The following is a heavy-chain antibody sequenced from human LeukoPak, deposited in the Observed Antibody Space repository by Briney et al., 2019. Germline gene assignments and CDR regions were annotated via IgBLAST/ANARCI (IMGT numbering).Heavy chain of an antibody. V-gene: IGHV4-4*07. CDR2: IYTSGST. CDR1: GGSISSYY. J-gene: IGHJ4*02. Sequence: SETLSLTCTVSGGSISSYYWSWIRQPAGKGLEWIGRIYTSGSTNYNPSLKSRVTMSVDTSKNQFSLTLSSVTAADTAVYYCARDRVRYSYGGVQDYFDYWGQGTLVTVSS. D-gene: IGHD5-18*01. CDR3: ARDRVRYSYGGVQDYFDY.